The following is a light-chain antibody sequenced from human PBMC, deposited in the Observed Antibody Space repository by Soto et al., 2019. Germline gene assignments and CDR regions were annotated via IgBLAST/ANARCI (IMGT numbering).Light chain of an antibody. V-gene: IGLV1-51*02. Sequence: QLVLTQPPSVSAAPGQEVTISCSGSNSNIGIDFVSWYQHLPGTAPKLLIYEDNKRPSWIPDRFSGSKSGTLATLVITGLQTGDEVDYYCGAWDISLSGGVFGGGATLTVL. J-gene: IGLJ3*02. CDR1: NSNIGIDF. CDR3: GAWDISLSGGV. CDR2: EDN.